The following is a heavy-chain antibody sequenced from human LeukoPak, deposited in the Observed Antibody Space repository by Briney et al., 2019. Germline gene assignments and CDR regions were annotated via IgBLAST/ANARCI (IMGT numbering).Heavy chain of an antibody. CDR3: ARDTDCSGGSCYHLIDDY. CDR2: ISPNSGGT. Sequence: GASVKVSCKASGYTFTGYYMHWVRQAPGQGLDWMGWISPNSGGTNYAQKFQGRVTMTRDTSISTAYMELSRLRSDDTAVYYCARDTDCSGGSCYHLIDDYWGQGTLVTVSS. CDR1: GYTFTGYY. D-gene: IGHD2-15*01. V-gene: IGHV1-2*02. J-gene: IGHJ4*02.